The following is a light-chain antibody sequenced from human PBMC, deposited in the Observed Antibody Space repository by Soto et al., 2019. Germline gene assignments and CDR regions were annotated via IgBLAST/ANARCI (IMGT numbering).Light chain of an antibody. CDR2: AAS. J-gene: IGKJ4*01. Sequence: DIQLTQSPSLLSASVGDRVTITCRASQAIGRHLAWYQQRPGTTPNLLISAASTLESGVPSRFSGSGSGTEFTLTINSLQPGDVATYYCQQLNNYPLTFGGGTKVEIK. CDR3: QQLNNYPLT. V-gene: IGKV1-9*01. CDR1: QAIGRH.